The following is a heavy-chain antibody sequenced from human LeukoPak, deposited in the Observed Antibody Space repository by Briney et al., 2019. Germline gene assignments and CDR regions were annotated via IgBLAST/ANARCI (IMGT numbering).Heavy chain of an antibody. CDR1: GFTFSSYG. D-gene: IGHD4-17*01. J-gene: IGHJ4*02. V-gene: IGHV3-30*03. CDR2: ISYDGSNK. CDR3: VSGDYGNY. Sequence: GGSLRLSCAASGFTFSSYGMHWVRQAPGKGLEWVAVISYDGSNKYYADSVKGRFTISRDNSKNTLYLQMNSLRVEDTALYYYVSGDYGNYWGQGTLVTVSS.